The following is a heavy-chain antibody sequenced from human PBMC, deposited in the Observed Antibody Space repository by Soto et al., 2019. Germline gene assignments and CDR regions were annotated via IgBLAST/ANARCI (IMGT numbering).Heavy chain of an antibody. CDR2: MGPKTGNT. V-gene: IGHV1-8*01. J-gene: IGHJ4*02. CDR1: GYTFTTYD. Sequence: QVQLVQSGAEVKKPGASVKVSCKASGYTFTTYDINWVRQATGQGLEWIGWMGPKTGNTGYAQNFQGRVTMTRNPSISTAYIELSSLTSEDTAVYYCARGPPNWGFDLWGQGTLVPVSS. D-gene: IGHD7-27*01. CDR3: ARGPPNWGFDL.